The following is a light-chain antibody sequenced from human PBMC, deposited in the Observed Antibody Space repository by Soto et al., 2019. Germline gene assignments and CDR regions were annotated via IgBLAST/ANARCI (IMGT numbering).Light chain of an antibody. J-gene: IGKJ3*01. CDR1: QSVGSY. CDR2: DAS. CDR3: QQRNNWS. V-gene: IGKV3-11*01. Sequence: ETVLTQSPAILSLSPGERATLSCRASQSVGSYLAWYQQKPGQSPSLLIFDASNRATGVPDRFSGSGSGTDFTLTISGLEPEDFAVYYCQQRNNWSFGPGTKVDMK.